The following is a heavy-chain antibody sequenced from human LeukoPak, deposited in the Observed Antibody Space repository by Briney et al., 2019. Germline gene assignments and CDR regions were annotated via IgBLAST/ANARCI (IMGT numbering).Heavy chain of an antibody. CDR2: INSDGSWT. CDR3: VSFYETY. CDR1: GNYW. Sequence: GGSLRLSCAASGNYWMHWVRQAPGKGLVWVSHINSDGSWTSYADSVKGRFTISKDNAKNTVYLQMNNLRAEDTAVYYCVSFYETYWGRGTLVTVSS. D-gene: IGHD2-2*01. V-gene: IGHV3-74*01. J-gene: IGHJ4*02.